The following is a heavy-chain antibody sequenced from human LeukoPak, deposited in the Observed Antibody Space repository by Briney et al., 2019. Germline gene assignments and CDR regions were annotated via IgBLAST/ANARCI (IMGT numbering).Heavy chain of an antibody. CDR2: ISSSSTNI. Sequence: PGGSLRLSCAVSGFNFNVYGMNWVRQAPGKGLEWVSSISSSSTNIFYADSVEGRFAISRDNAKNSLYLLMNSLRAEDTAVYYCARDGSGSGDCWGQGTLVTVSS. CDR3: ARDGSGSGDC. J-gene: IGHJ4*02. D-gene: IGHD2-15*01. V-gene: IGHV3-21*01. CDR1: GFNFNVYG.